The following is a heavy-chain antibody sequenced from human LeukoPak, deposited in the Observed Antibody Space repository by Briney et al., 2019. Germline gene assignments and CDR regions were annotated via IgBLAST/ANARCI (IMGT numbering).Heavy chain of an antibody. V-gene: IGHV3-23*01. Sequence: GGSLRLSCAASGFTFSNYAMTWVRQAPGKGLEWVSGTSGSGGRTYYADSVKGRFTISRDNFKNTLNLQMNSLRAEDTALYYCAKDQGSSGSYLDAFDIWGQGTMVTVS. D-gene: IGHD6-19*01. CDR3: AKDQGSSGSYLDAFDI. J-gene: IGHJ3*02. CDR1: GFTFSNYA. CDR2: TSGSGGRT.